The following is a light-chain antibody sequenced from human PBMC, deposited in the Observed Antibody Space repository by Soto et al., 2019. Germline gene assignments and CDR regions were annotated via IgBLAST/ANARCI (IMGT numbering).Light chain of an antibody. CDR3: AAWDDSLNGWV. V-gene: IGLV2-14*01. CDR1: SSDVGGYNY. Sequence: QSALTQPASVSGSPGQSITISCTGTSSDVGGYNYVSWYQQHPGKAPKLMIYEVSNRPSGVSHRFSGSKSGNTASLTISGLQAEDEADYYCAAWDDSLNGWVFGGGTKLTVL. CDR2: EVS. J-gene: IGLJ3*02.